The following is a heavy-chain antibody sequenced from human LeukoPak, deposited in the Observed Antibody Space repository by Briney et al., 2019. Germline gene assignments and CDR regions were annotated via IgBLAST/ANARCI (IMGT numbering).Heavy chain of an antibody. Sequence: SETLSLTCTVSGGSLSSYYWSWIPQPPGKGLEWIGYIYYSGSTNYNPSLKTRVTISVDTSTNQLSLQLSSVTAADTAVYYCARDRPYGIAARYYNWFDPWGQGTLLTVSS. V-gene: IGHV4-59*01. CDR3: ARDRPYGIAARYYNWFDP. CDR2: IYYSGST. D-gene: IGHD6-6*01. J-gene: IGHJ5*02. CDR1: GGSLSSYY.